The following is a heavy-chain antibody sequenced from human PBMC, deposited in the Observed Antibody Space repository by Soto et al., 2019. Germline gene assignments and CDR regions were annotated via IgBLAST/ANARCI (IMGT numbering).Heavy chain of an antibody. CDR1: GGSISSYY. Sequence: SETLSLTCTVSGGSISSYYWSWIRQPPGKGLEWIGYIYYSGSTNYNPSLKSRVTISVDTSKNQFSLKLSSVTAADTAVYYCARLVRGFWGGGNDYWGQGTLVTVSS. CDR3: ARLVRGFWGGGNDY. V-gene: IGHV4-59*08. D-gene: IGHD3-3*01. J-gene: IGHJ4*02. CDR2: IYYSGST.